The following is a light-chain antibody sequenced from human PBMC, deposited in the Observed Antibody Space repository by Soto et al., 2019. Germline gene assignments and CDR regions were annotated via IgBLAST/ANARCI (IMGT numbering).Light chain of an antibody. J-gene: IGKJ4*01. CDR1: QSVTSF. CDR3: QQRTNWRLN. CDR2: DAS. V-gene: IGKV3-11*01. Sequence: EIVLTQSPGTLSLSPGERATLSCRASQSVTSFLAWYQQKPGQAPRLLIYDASKRASGITARFSGSGSGTDSTLTINSLKPEDIAVSYYQQRTNWRLNFGGGTKVEIK.